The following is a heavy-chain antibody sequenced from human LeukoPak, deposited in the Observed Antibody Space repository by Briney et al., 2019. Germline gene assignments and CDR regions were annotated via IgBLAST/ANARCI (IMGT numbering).Heavy chain of an antibody. Sequence: GGSLRLSCAASGFTFSSYEMNWVRQAPGKGREWVSYISSSCSTIYYADSVKGRFTISRDNSKNTLYLQMNSLRAEDTAVYYCAREGSSSSASGYYYYYMDVWGKGTTVTVSS. CDR3: AREGSSSSASGYYYYYMDV. CDR1: GFTFSSYE. V-gene: IGHV3-48*03. CDR2: ISSSCSTI. J-gene: IGHJ6*03. D-gene: IGHD6-6*01.